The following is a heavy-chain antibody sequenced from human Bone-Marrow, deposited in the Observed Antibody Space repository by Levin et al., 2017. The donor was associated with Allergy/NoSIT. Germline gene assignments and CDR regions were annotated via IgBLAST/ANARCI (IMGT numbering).Heavy chain of an antibody. J-gene: IGHJ6*03. CDR3: ARDGREVRGVIYYYYMDV. CDR1: GFTFSSYA. D-gene: IGHD3-10*01. V-gene: IGHV3-30-3*01. CDR2: ISYDGSNK. Sequence: GGSLRLSCAASGFTFSSYAMHWVRQAPGKGLEWVAVISYDGSNKYYADSVKGRFTISRDNSKNTLYLQMNSLRAEDTAVYYCARDGREVRGVIYYYYMDVWGKGTTVTVSS.